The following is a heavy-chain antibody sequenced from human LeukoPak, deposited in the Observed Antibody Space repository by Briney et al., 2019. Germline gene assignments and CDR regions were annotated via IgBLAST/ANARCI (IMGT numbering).Heavy chain of an antibody. V-gene: IGHV1-18*01. CDR3: ARDESGAVAGDFDY. CDR1: GYTFTSYG. CDR2: ISAYNGNT. D-gene: IGHD6-19*01. J-gene: IGHJ4*02. Sequence: GASVKVSCKASGYTFTSYGISWVRQAPGQGLEWMGWISAYNGNTNYAQKLQGRVTLTTDTSTSTAYMELRSLRSDDTAVYYCARDESGAVAGDFDYWGQGTLVTVSS.